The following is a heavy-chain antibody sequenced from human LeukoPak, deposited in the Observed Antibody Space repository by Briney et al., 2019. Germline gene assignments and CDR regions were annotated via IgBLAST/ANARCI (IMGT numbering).Heavy chain of an antibody. CDR2: ISYDGSNK. V-gene: IGHV3-30*04. CDR1: GFTFSTYA. D-gene: IGHD4-17*01. J-gene: IGHJ4*02. Sequence: PGGSLRLSCAASGFTFSTYAMHWVRQAPGKGLEWVAVISYDGSNKYYADSVKGRFTISRDNPKNTLYLQMSSLRAEDTAVYYCARGTTVTSSLNDYWGQGTLVTVSS. CDR3: ARGTTVTSSLNDY.